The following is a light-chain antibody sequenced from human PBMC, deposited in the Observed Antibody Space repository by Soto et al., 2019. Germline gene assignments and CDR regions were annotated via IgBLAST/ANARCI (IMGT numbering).Light chain of an antibody. CDR1: QDIRNF. CDR2: AAS. Sequence: DIQMTQSPTSLSASVGDRVTITCRASQDIRNFVAWYQQKPGKATKLLIYAASTLQSGVPSRFSGSGSGTDFTLTINRLQPEDVATYSCQQYSSVPVFGPGTKVEIK. V-gene: IGKV1-27*01. J-gene: IGKJ3*01. CDR3: QQYSSVPV.